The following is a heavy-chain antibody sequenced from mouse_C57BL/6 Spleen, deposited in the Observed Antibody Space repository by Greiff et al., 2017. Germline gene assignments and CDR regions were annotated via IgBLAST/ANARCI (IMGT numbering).Heavy chain of an antibody. J-gene: IGHJ3*01. CDR1: GFNIKDYY. CDR2: IDPEDGDT. CDR3: TTPGYDEAY. V-gene: IGHV14-1*01. D-gene: IGHD2-2*01. Sequence: VQLQQSGAELVRPGASVKLSCTASGFNIKDYYMHWVKQRPEQGLEWIGRIDPEDGDTEYAPKFQGKATMTSDTASNTAYLQLSSLTAEDTAVYYCTTPGYDEAYWGQGTLVTVSA.